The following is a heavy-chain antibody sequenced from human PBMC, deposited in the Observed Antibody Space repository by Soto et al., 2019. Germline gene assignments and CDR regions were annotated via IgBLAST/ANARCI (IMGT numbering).Heavy chain of an antibody. J-gene: IGHJ5*02. D-gene: IGHD1-26*01. Sequence: ASVKVSCKAPRDTFTSYYINWVRQAPGQGLEWMGVINPHGGSTAYAQKFKGRVTLTRGTSASTVYMEVSSLTSEDTAMYYCARSSGGNFGIIIEGTNWFAPWGQGTLVTVSS. CDR2: INPHGGST. CDR3: ARSSGGNFGIIIEGTNWFAP. V-gene: IGHV1-46*01. CDR1: RDTFTSYY.